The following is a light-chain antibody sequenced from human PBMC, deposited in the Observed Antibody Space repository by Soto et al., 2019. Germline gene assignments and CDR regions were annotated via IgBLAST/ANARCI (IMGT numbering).Light chain of an antibody. CDR2: DVN. CDR3: TSYTSSTALFV. J-gene: IGLJ1*01. CDR1: SSDLGSYSY. V-gene: IGLV2-14*03. Sequence: QSALTQPASVSGSPGQSIAISCAGTSSDLGSYSYVSWYQQHPGTAPKLLIYDVNNRPSGVSDRFSGSKSGNTASLTISGLQAEDEADYYCTSYTSSTALFVFGPGTKLTVL.